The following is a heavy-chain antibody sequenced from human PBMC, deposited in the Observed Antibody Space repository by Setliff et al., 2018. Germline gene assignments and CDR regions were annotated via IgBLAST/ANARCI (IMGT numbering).Heavy chain of an antibody. CDR1: GGSISSSSYY. D-gene: IGHD6-6*01. CDR3: ASCLAARRGGWFDP. CDR2: IYYSGST. V-gene: IGHV4-39*01. J-gene: IGHJ5*02. Sequence: ASETLSLTCTVSGGSISSSSYYWGWIRQPPGKGLEWIGSIYYSGSTYYNPSLKSRVTISVDTSKNQFSLKLSSVTAADTAVYYCASCLAARRGGWFDPWGQGTLVTVS.